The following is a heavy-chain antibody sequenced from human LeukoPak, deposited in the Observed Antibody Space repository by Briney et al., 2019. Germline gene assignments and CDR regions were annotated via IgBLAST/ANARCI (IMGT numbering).Heavy chain of an antibody. D-gene: IGHD3-22*01. V-gene: IGHV3-23*01. J-gene: IGHJ4*02. Sequence: GGSLRLSCAASGFTFSSYAMSWVRQAPGKGLEWVSAISGSGGSTYYADSVKGRFTISRDNSKNTLYLQMNSLRAEDTAVYYCVKDEPDSNRYYLIEYWGPGILVTVSS. CDR1: GFTFSSYA. CDR3: VKDEPDSNRYYLIEY. CDR2: ISGSGGST.